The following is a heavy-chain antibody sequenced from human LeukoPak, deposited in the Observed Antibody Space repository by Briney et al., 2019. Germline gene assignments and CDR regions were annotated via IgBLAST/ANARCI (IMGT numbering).Heavy chain of an antibody. CDR1: GGSISSSSYY. Sequence: SETLSLTCTVSGGSISSSSYYWGWIRQPPGKGLEWIGRIYYSGSTYYNPSLKSRVTISVDTSKNQFSLKLSSVTAADTAVYYCAAAPYYYYYGMDVWGQGTTVTVSS. V-gene: IGHV4-39*01. J-gene: IGHJ6*02. D-gene: IGHD2-15*01. CDR2: IYYSGST. CDR3: AAAPYYYYYGMDV.